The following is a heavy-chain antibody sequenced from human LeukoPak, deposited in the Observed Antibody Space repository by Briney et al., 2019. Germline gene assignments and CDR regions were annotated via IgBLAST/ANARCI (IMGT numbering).Heavy chain of an antibody. Sequence: TGGSLRLSCEASGFTFSSYAMSWVRQAPGKGLAWVSVISSSADSTYYADSVKGRFTISRDNSKNTLYLQRNNLRAEDTAVYYCAKPLEKYTYGGNFDYWGQGILVTVSS. V-gene: IGHV3-23*01. J-gene: IGHJ4*02. CDR1: GFTFSSYA. D-gene: IGHD4-23*01. CDR2: ISSSADST. CDR3: AKPLEKYTYGGNFDY.